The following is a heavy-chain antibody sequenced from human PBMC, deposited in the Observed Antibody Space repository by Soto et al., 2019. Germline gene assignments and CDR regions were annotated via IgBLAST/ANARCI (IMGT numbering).Heavy chain of an antibody. CDR1: GDSISSGGYY. CDR2: IYYSGST. D-gene: IGHD4-17*01. Sequence: QVQLQESGAGLVKPSQTLSLTCTVSGDSISSGGYYWSWIRQQPGKGLEWIGYIYYSGSTYYNPSLKSRVTISVDTSKNQFSLKLSSVTAADTAVYYCARERDYGGNPSPEAWGQGTLVTVSS. V-gene: IGHV4-31*03. J-gene: IGHJ5*02. CDR3: ARERDYGGNPSPEA.